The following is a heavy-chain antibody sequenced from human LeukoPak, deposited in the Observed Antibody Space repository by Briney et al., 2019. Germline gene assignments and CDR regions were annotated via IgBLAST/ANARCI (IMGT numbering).Heavy chain of an antibody. D-gene: IGHD4-17*01. CDR3: ADGPTVTTSDY. J-gene: IGHJ4*02. CDR1: GGSISSSSYY. V-gene: IGHV4-39*07. CDR2: IYYSGST. Sequence: PSETLSLTCTVSGGSISSSSYYWGWIRQPPGKGLEWIGSIYYSGSTYYNPSLKSRVTISVDTSKNQFSLKLSSVTAADTAVYYCADGPTVTTSDYWGQGTLVTVSS.